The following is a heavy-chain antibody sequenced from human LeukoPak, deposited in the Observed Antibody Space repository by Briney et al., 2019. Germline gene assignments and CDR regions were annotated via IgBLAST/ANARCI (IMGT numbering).Heavy chain of an antibody. CDR1: GFTFSSYA. J-gene: IGHJ4*02. D-gene: IGHD6-19*01. Sequence: GGSLRLSCAASGFTFSSYAMSWVRQAPGKGLEWVSAISGSGGSTYYADSVKGRFTISRDNAKNSLYLQMNSLRADDTAVYYCARENHPGRGGSGTHNFDSWGQGTMVAVSS. CDR3: ARENHPGRGGSGTHNFDS. V-gene: IGHV3-23*01. CDR2: ISGSGGST.